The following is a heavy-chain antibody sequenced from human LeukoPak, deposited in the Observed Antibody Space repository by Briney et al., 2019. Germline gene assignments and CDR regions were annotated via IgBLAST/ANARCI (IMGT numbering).Heavy chain of an antibody. CDR3: ARCDNIRGYFDY. Sequence: GGSLRLSCAASGFTFSSYCMGWVRQAPGKGLEWVANIKQDGRENYYVDPVKGRFTISRDNAKNSLYLQMNSLRAEDTAVYYCARCDNIRGYFDYWGQGTLVTVSS. J-gene: IGHJ4*02. V-gene: IGHV3-7*01. CDR2: IKQDGREN. D-gene: IGHD2-2*02. CDR1: GFTFSSYC.